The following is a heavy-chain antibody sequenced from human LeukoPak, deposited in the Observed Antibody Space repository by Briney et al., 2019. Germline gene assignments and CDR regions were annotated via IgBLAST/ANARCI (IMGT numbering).Heavy chain of an antibody. CDR2: IKSKSDGGTT. J-gene: IGHJ4*02. V-gene: IGHV3-15*01. Sequence: GSLTLSCAASGFTFTNAWMNWVRQAPGKGLETVGRIKSKSDGGTTYYAAPVKGRFTISRDDSKNTLYLQMNSLKIEDTAVYYCTKDLGSDWGQGTLVTVSS. CDR3: TKDLGSD. CDR1: GFTFTNAW. D-gene: IGHD1-26*01.